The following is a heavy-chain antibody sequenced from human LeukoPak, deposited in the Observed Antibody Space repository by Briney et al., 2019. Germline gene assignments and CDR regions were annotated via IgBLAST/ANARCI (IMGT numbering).Heavy chain of an antibody. V-gene: IGHV3-30*03. D-gene: IGHD3-22*01. CDR2: ISYDGSNK. CDR1: GFSFSSYG. J-gene: IGHJ3*02. Sequence: PGRSLRLSCAASGFSFSSYGMHWVRQAPGKGLEWVAVISYDGSNKYYADSVTGRFTISRDNSKNTLYLQMNSLRAEDTAVYYCASAYDSSGYYWNAFDIWGQGTMVTVSS. CDR3: ASAYDSSGYYWNAFDI.